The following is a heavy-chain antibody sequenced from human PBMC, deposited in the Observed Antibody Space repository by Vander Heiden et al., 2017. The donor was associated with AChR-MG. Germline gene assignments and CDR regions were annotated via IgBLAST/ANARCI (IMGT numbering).Heavy chain of an antibody. D-gene: IGHD2-2*01. CDR2: INPNSGGT. V-gene: IGHV1-2*02. CDR1: GYPFTGYY. CDR3: ARVFTSQLLGYGMDV. Sequence: QVQLVQSGAEVKKPGASVKVSCKASGYPFTGYYMHWVRQAPGQGLEWMGWINPNSGGTNYAQKFQGRVTMTRDTSISTAYMELSRLRSDDTAVYYCARVFTSQLLGYGMDVWGQGTTVTVSS. J-gene: IGHJ6*02.